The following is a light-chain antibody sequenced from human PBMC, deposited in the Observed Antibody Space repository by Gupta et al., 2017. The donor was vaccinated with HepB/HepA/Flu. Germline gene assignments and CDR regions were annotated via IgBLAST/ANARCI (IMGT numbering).Light chain of an antibody. CDR2: GIS. CDR1: SSNIGAGYD. V-gene: IGLV1-40*01. CDR3: QSYDSSLSGSYV. Sequence: QPVLTQPPSVSGAPGQRVTISSTGSSSNIGAGYDVHWYQQLPGTAPKLLIYGISNRPSGVPDRFSGSKSGTSASLAITGLQAEDEADYYCQSYDSSLSGSYVFGTGTKVTVL. J-gene: IGLJ1*01.